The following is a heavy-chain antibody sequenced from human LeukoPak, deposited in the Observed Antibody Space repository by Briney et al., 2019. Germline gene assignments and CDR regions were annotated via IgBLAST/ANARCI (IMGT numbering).Heavy chain of an antibody. D-gene: IGHD5-24*01. CDR2: VNEDGSEQ. Sequence: QTGGSLRLSCEASGYTFTNNWMTWFRQAPGKGLEWVANVNEDGSEQNYFDSVKGRFTISRDNAENSVYLQMNNLRVEETAVYYCARGRGWIDPWGQGILVTVSS. CDR3: ARGRGWIDP. J-gene: IGHJ5*02. CDR1: GYTFTNNW. V-gene: IGHV3-7*01.